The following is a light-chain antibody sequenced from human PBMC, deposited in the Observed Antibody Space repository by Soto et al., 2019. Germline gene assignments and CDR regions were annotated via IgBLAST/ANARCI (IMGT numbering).Light chain of an antibody. CDR3: CSYAGSSTFVV. J-gene: IGLJ2*01. CDR1: SSDVGSYNL. Sequence: QSALTQPASVSGSPEQSITISCTGTSSDVGSYNLVSWYQQHPGKAPKLMIYEGSKRPSGVSNRFSGSKSGNTACLTISGLQAEDEADYYCCSYAGSSTFVVFGGGTK. CDR2: EGS. V-gene: IGLV2-23*03.